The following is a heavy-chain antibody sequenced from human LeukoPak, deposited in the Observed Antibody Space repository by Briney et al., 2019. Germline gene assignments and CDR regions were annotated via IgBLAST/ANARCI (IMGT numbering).Heavy chain of an antibody. CDR1: GYTFTGYY. D-gene: IGHD3-10*01. V-gene: IGHV1-2*04. CDR3: ARLAITMVRGVIPQWDFYFDS. CDR2: INPNSGGT. J-gene: IGHJ4*02. Sequence: ASVKVSCKAYGYTFTGYYMHWVRQAPGQGLEWMGWINPNSGGTNYAQKFQGWVTMTRDTSISTAYMELSRLRSDDTAVYYCARLAITMVRGVIPQWDFYFDSWGQGTLVTVSS.